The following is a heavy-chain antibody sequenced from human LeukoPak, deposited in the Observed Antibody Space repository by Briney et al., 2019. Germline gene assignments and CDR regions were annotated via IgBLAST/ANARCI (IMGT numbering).Heavy chain of an antibody. CDR3: TTDLLCPLVVVPAAMDCFDY. J-gene: IGHJ4*02. V-gene: IGHV7-4-1*02. CDR2: INTNTGNP. CDR1: GYTFTSYA. Sequence: GASVKVSCKASGYTFTSYALNWVRQAPGQGLEWMGWINTNTGNPTYAQGFTGRFVFSLDTSVSTAYLQISSLKAEDTAVYYCTTDLLCPLVVVPAAMDCFDYWGQGTLVTVSS. D-gene: IGHD2-2*01.